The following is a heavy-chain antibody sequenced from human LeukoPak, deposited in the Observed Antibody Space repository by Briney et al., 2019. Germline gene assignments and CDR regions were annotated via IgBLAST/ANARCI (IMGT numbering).Heavy chain of an antibody. CDR1: GFTFSSYS. CDR3: AELGITMIGGV. V-gene: IGHV3-21*01. CDR2: ITTSSSYI. Sequence: GGSLRLSCAASGFTFSSYSLNWVRQAPGKGLEWVSSITTSSSYIYYADSVKGRFTISRDNAKNSLYLQMNSLRAEDTAVYYCAELGITMIGGVWGKGTTVTISS. D-gene: IGHD3-10*02. J-gene: IGHJ6*04.